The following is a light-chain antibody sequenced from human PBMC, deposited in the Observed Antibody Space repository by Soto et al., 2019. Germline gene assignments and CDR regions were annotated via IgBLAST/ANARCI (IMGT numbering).Light chain of an antibody. CDR1: QSVRSNY. CDR2: DAS. V-gene: IGKV3-20*01. CDR3: QQYGSSPLT. J-gene: IGKJ4*01. Sequence: EIVLTQSPDTLSLSPWERATLSCRASQSVRSNYLAWYQQKPGQAPRFLIYDASSRATGIPDRFSGSGSGTDFTLTINRLEPEDFAVYYCQQYGSSPLTFGGGTKVEIK.